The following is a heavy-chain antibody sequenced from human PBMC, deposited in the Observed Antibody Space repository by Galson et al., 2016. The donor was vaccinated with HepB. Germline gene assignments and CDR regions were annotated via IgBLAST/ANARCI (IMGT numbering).Heavy chain of an antibody. D-gene: IGHD3-3*01. CDR3: GRDQDYDFWSGYLAYHYGMDV. V-gene: IGHV1-18*01. CDR2: ISPYSKNT. CDR1: GYTFTNYG. J-gene: IGHJ6*02. Sequence: SVKVSCKASGYTFTNYGISWVRQAPGQGPEWLGWISPYSKNTKYAQKFQGRVTMTTDTSTSAAYMEVTSLRSDDTAVYYCGRDQDYDFWSGYLAYHYGMDVWAKGPRSPSP.